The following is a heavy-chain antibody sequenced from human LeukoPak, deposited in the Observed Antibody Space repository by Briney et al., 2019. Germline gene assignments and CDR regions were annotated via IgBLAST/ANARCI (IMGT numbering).Heavy chain of an antibody. J-gene: IGHJ6*02. CDR2: MNPNSGNT. CDR1: GYTFTSYD. CDR3: ARDLPVVVPAAIAEEEDYYYYYGMDV. V-gene: IGHV1-8*01. D-gene: IGHD2-2*02. Sequence: ASVKVSCKASGYTFTSYDINWVRQATGQGLEWMGWMNPNSGNTGYAQKFQGRVTMTRNTSISTAYMELSSLRSEDTAVYYCARDLPVVVPAAIAEEEDYYYYYGMDVWGQGTTVTVSS.